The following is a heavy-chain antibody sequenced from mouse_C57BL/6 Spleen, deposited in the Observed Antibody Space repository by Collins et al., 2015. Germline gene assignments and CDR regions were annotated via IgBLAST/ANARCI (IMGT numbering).Heavy chain of an antibody. Sequence: QVQLKESGPGLVAPSQSLSITCTVSGFSLTSYGVHWVRQPPRKGLEWLVVIWSDGNTTYNSALKSRLSISKDNSKSQVFLKMNSLQTDDTAMYYCARDYGSSYGYFDVWGTGTTVTVSS. CDR1: GFSLTSYG. CDR3: ARDYGSSYGYFDV. V-gene: IGHV2-6*03. CDR2: IWSDGNT. J-gene: IGHJ1*03. D-gene: IGHD1-1*01.